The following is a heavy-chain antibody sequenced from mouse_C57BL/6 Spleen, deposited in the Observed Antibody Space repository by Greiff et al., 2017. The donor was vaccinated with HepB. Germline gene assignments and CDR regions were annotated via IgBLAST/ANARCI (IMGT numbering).Heavy chain of an antibody. CDR1: GYSFTDYN. Sequence: VQLKESGPELVKPGASVKISCKASGYSFTDYNMNWVKQSNGKSLEWIGVINPNYGTTSYNQKFKGKATLTVDQSSSTAYMQLNSLTSEDSAVYYCARNPTMITTRYFDYWGQGTTLTVSS. J-gene: IGHJ2*01. V-gene: IGHV1-39*01. D-gene: IGHD2-4*01. CDR2: INPNYGTT. CDR3: ARNPTMITTRYFDY.